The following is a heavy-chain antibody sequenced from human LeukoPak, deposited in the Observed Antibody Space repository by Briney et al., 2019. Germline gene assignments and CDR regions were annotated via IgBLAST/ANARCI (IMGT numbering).Heavy chain of an antibody. Sequence: SETLSLTCAVYGGSFSGYYWRWMPQPPGKGLEWRVEINHSGSSNYNPCLKSRVTISVDTYKNQFSLKLGSVTAADTALYYCARGRWSGAYYYYMDGWGKGTKVSVSS. CDR3: ARGRWSGAYYYYMDG. CDR2: INHSGSS. CDR1: GGSFSGYY. V-gene: IGHV4-34*01. D-gene: IGHD3-3*01. J-gene: IGHJ6*03.